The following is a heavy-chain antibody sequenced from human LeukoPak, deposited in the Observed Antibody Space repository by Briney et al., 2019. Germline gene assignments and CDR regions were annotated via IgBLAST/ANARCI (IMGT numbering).Heavy chain of an antibody. CDR1: GFTFSSYE. D-gene: IGHD5-12*01. V-gene: IGHV3-48*03. Sequence: PGGSLRLSCAASGFTFSSYEMNWVRQAPGKGLEWVSYISSSGSTIYYADSVKGRFTISRDNAKNSLYLQMNSLRAEDTALYYCAKDVHVDIVATIADWGQGTLVTVSS. CDR2: ISSSGSTI. J-gene: IGHJ4*02. CDR3: AKDVHVDIVATIAD.